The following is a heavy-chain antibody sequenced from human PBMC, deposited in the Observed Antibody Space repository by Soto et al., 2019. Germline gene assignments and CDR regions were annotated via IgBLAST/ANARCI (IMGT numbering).Heavy chain of an antibody. CDR1: GGSFSGYY. Sequence: QVQLQQWGAGLLKPSETLSLTCAVYGGSFSGYYWSWIRQPPGKGLEWIGEINHSGSTNYNPSLKSRVTISVDTSKNQFSLKLSSVTAADTAVYYCARDEAAAHPNYYYYGMDVWGQGTTVTVSS. D-gene: IGHD6-13*01. CDR3: ARDEAAAHPNYYYYGMDV. CDR2: INHSGST. J-gene: IGHJ6*02. V-gene: IGHV4-34*01.